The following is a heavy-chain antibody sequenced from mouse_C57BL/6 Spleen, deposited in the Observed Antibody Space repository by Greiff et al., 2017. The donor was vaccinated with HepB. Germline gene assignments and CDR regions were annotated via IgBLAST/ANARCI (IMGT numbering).Heavy chain of an antibody. V-gene: IGHV3-6*01. CDR2: ISYDGSN. Sequence: EVKLMESGPGLVKPSQSLSLTCSVTGYSITSGYYWNWIRQFPGNKLEWMGYISYDGSNNYNPSLKNRISITRDTSKNQFFLKLNSVTTEDTATYYCNYGSSPAWFAYWGQGTLVTVSA. CDR3: NYGSSPAWFAY. D-gene: IGHD1-1*01. CDR1: GYSITSGYY. J-gene: IGHJ3*01.